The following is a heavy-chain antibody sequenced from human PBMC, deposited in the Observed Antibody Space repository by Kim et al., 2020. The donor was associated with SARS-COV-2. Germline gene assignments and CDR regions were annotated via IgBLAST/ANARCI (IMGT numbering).Heavy chain of an antibody. CDR2: INHSGST. CDR3: ARGTGTSYYYYYGMDV. V-gene: IGHV4-34*01. Sequence: SETLSLTCAVYGGSFSGYYWSWIRQPPGKGLEWIGEINHSGSTNYNPSLKSRVTISVDTSKNQFSLKLSSVTAADTAVYYCARGTGTSYYYYYGMDVWGQGTTVTVSS. D-gene: IGHD1-1*01. J-gene: IGHJ6*02. CDR1: GGSFSGYY.